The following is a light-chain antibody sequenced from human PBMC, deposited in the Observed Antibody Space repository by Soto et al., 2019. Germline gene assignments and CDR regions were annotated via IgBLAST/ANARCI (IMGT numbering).Light chain of an antibody. Sequence: DMKMKQSPATLSSSVGDRVTITCRASQSISTYLAWYQQKPGKAPKLLIYKVSSLESGAPSRFSGSGSGTEFTLTISSLQADDVATYYWQQYNSSRWTFGQGTKVDIK. CDR3: QQYNSSRWT. V-gene: IGKV1-5*03. CDR1: QSISTY. CDR2: KVS. J-gene: IGKJ1*01.